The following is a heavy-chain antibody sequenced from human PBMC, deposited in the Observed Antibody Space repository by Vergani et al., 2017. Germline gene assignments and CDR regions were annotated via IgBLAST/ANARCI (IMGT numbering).Heavy chain of an antibody. V-gene: IGHV1-69*02. D-gene: IGHD6-13*01. Sequence: QVQLVQSGAEVKKPGSSVKVSCKASGGTFSRYTISWVRQAPGQGLEWMGRIIPILGIANYAQKFQGRVTITADKSTSTAYMALSSLSSEDTAVYYCARAARPPPESPYCYYYGMDVWGQGTRVTVSS. CDR1: GGTFSRYT. CDR3: ARAARPPPESPYCYYYGMDV. J-gene: IGHJ6*02. CDR2: IIPILGIA.